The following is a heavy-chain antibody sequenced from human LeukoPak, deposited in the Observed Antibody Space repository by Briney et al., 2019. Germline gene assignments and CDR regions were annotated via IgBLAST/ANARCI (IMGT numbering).Heavy chain of an antibody. V-gene: IGHV1-46*01. CDR2: INPSSGGT. J-gene: IGHJ4*02. CDR1: GYAFTRHY. CDR3: ARVRRAAGDY. Sequence: ASVKVSCKASGYAFTRHYMNWVRQAPGQGLEWMGKINPSSGGTGYAQKFQGRVTMTRDTSTSTVYMELSSLRSEDTAVYYCARVRRAAGDYWGQGTLVTVSS. D-gene: IGHD6-13*01.